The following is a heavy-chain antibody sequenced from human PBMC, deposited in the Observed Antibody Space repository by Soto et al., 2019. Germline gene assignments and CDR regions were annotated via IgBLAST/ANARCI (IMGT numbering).Heavy chain of an antibody. D-gene: IGHD4-17*01. V-gene: IGHV5-51*03. Sequence: EVQLVQSRAEMKKPGESLKISCKASGYSFTSYWIGWVRQLPGKGLEWVGVIYPGDSDTRYGPSFQGQVTISADKSINTAFLQWSSVRASDTAMYYCARYPVTTEGDYWGQGTLVTVSS. CDR1: GYSFTSYW. J-gene: IGHJ4*02. CDR3: ARYPVTTEGDY. CDR2: IYPGDSDT.